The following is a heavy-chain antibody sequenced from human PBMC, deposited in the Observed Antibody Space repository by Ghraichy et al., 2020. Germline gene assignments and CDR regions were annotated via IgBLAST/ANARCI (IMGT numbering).Heavy chain of an antibody. Sequence: GSLRLSCIVSGYSIRNGYYWGWIRQPPGKGLEWIGSIYHSGSTYYNPSLKSRVTISVDTSKNQFSLNLNSVTAADTAVYYCARNPHVVVVTATLYYFDYWGQGTLVTVSS. J-gene: IGHJ4*02. CDR1: GYSIRNGYY. D-gene: IGHD2-21*02. CDR3: ARNPHVVVVTATLYYFDY. V-gene: IGHV4-38-2*02. CDR2: IYHSGST.